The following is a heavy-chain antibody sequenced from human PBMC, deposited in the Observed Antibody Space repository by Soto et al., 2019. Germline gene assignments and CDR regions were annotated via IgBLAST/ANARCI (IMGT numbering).Heavy chain of an antibody. V-gene: IGHV3-72*01. CDR1: GFTLSDHY. Sequence: GSLRLSCAASGFTLSDHYMDWVRQAPGKGLEWVGRTRNKANSYTTEYRASVKGRFTISRDDSKNSLYLQMNSLKTQDTAVYYCARVDGYSILVWGQGTTVTVSS. CDR2: TRNKANSYTT. CDR3: ARVDGYSILV. D-gene: IGHD4-4*01. J-gene: IGHJ6*02.